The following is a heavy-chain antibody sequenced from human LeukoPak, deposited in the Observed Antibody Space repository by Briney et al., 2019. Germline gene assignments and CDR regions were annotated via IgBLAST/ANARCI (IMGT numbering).Heavy chain of an antibody. CDR2: IYSGGST. J-gene: IGHJ4*02. D-gene: IGHD5-12*01. CDR1: GFTVSSNY. Sequence: GGSLRLSCAASGFTVSSNYMSWVRQAPGKGLEWVSVIYSGGSTYYADSVKGRFTISRDNSKNTLYLRMNSLRAEDTAVYYCARVEASGYDYGAFDYWGQGTLVTVSS. V-gene: IGHV3-66*01. CDR3: ARVEASGYDYGAFDY.